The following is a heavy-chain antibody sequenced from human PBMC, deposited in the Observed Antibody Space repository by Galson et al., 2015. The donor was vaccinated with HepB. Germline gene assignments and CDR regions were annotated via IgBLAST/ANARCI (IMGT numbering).Heavy chain of an antibody. CDR1: GFTFSSYS. J-gene: IGHJ3*02. CDR2: ISSSSSTI. D-gene: IGHD3-9*01. Sequence: SLRLSCAASGFTFSSYSMNWVRQAPGKGLEWVSYISSSSSTIYYADSVKGRFTISRDNAKNSLYLQMNSLRAEDTAVYYCARDASTAYYDILTANYDAFDIWGQGTMVTVSS. V-gene: IGHV3-48*01. CDR3: ARDASTAYYDILTANYDAFDI.